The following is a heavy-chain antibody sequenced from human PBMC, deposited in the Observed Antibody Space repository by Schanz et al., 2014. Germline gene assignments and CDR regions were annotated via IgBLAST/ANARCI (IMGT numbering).Heavy chain of an antibody. CDR2: INPTSGGT. J-gene: IGHJ4*02. V-gene: IGHV1-2*02. CDR1: GYTFTGYY. Sequence: QVQLLQSGAEVKKPGASVKVSCKASGYTFTGYYMHWVRQAPGQGLEWMGRINPTSGGTNYAQKFQGRVTMTRDTSISTAYMELSSLRSDDTAVYYCARELRLEYYFDYWGQGTQVTVSS. CDR3: ARELRLEYYFDY. D-gene: IGHD4-17*01.